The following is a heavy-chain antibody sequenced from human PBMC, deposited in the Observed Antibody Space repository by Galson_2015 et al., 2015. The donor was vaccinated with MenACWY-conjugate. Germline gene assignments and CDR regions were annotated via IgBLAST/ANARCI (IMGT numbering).Heavy chain of an antibody. CDR3: AKDHYGSGTYSLPHAFEI. V-gene: IGHV3-23*01. D-gene: IGHD3-10*01. J-gene: IGHJ3*02. Sequence: SLRLSCAASGFTFSSYAMSWVRQAPGKGLEWVSSISGSGGRIYYADSVKGQFTVSGDISKNTLYLQMNSLRAEDTAVYYCAKDHYGSGTYSLPHAFEIWGQGTMVTVST. CDR2: ISGSGGRI. CDR1: GFTFSSYA.